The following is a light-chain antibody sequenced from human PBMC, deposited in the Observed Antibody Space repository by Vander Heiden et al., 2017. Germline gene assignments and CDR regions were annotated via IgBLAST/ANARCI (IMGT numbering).Light chain of an antibody. J-gene: IGKJ2*01. CDR3: QRYGSSPPYT. Sequence: DIVFPPSPGTLSLSPGEGATLSCTARQLLCSRYLACYKQNPHRPPRPPSYRASNRATGIPDRFSGSGSGTDFTLTISRLEPEDVAAYDGQRYGSSPPYTFGQGTKLEIK. CDR2: RAS. V-gene: IGKV3-20*01. CDR1: QLLCSRY.